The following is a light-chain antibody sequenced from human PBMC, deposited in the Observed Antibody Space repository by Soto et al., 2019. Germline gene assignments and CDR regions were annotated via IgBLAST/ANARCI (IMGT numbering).Light chain of an antibody. V-gene: IGKV3-11*01. J-gene: IGKJ1*01. CDR3: QQRSNWPRT. Sequence: EIVLTQSPATLSFSPGDRATLSCRARESVSRYLAWYQQKPGQAPRLLIYTISTRATGIPARFSGSGSGTDFTLTISSLQPEDVAVYYCQQRSNWPRTFGQGTKVDI. CDR2: TIS. CDR1: ESVSRY.